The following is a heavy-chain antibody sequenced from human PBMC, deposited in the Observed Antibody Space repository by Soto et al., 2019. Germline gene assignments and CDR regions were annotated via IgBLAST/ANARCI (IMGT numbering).Heavy chain of an antibody. D-gene: IGHD3-22*01. CDR2: IYYSGST. V-gene: IGHV4-31*03. Sequence: QVQLQESGPGLVKPSQTLSLTCTVSGGSISSGAYYWSWIRQHPGKGMEWIGYIYYSGSTYSNPSLNSRVTISVDTSKNQFSLKLSSVTAADTAVYYCAIYDSSGSRGFQHWGQGTLVTVSS. J-gene: IGHJ1*01. CDR1: GGSISSGAYY. CDR3: AIYDSSGSRGFQH.